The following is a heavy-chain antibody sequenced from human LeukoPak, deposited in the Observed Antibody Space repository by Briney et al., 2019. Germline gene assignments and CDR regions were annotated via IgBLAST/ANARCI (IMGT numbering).Heavy chain of an antibody. J-gene: IGHJ4*02. V-gene: IGHV4-39*07. CDR1: GGSISSSSYY. Sequence: SETLSLTCTVSGGSISSSSYYWGWIRQPPGKGLEWIGSIYYSGSTYYNPSLKSRVTISVDTSKNQFSLKLSSVTAADTAVYYCAREEYQLLYPQSPFDYWGQGTLVTVSS. CDR3: AREEYQLLYPQSPFDY. CDR2: IYYSGST. D-gene: IGHD2-2*02.